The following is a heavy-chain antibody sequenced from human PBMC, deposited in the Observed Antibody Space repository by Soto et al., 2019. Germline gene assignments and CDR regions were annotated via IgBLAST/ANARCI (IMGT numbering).Heavy chain of an antibody. CDR2: IYYSGST. V-gene: IGHV4-39*01. CDR3: ARQGYSSSWYRYYFDY. J-gene: IGHJ4*02. Sequence: SETLSLTCTVSGGSISSSSYYWGWIRQPPGKGLEWIGSIYYSGSTYYNPSLKSRVTISVDTSKNQFSLKLSSVTAADTAVYSCARQGYSSSWYRYYFDYWGQGTLVTVSS. D-gene: IGHD6-13*01. CDR1: GGSISSSSYY.